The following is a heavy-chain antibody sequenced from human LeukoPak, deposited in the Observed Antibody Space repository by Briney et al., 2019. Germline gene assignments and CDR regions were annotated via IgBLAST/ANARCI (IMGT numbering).Heavy chain of an antibody. CDR1: GFTFSSYA. V-gene: IGHV3-23*01. D-gene: IGHD3-10*01. J-gene: IGHJ5*02. CDR3: AKVPTIYYGSYDNWFDP. CDR2: IRGSCWST. Sequence: SGGSLSLSCAASGFTFSSYAMSWVRQAPGKGLEWVSAIRGSCWSTYYADSVKGRFTISRDNSKNTLYLQMNSLRAEDTAVYYCAKVPTIYYGSYDNWFDPWGQGTLVTVSS.